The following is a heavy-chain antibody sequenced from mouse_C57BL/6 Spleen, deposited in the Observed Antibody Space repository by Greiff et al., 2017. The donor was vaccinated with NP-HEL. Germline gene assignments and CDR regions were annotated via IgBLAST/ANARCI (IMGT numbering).Heavy chain of an antibody. V-gene: IGHV1-80*01. CDR2: IYPGDGDT. Sequence: VKLVESGAELVKPGASVKISCKASGYAFSSYWMNWVKQRPGKGLEWIGQIYPGDGDTNYNGKFKGKATLTADKSSSTAYMQLSSLTSEDSAVYFCAREGYGYVLFAYWGQGTLVTVSA. D-gene: IGHD2-2*01. CDR3: AREGYGYVLFAY. CDR1: GYAFSSYW. J-gene: IGHJ3*01.